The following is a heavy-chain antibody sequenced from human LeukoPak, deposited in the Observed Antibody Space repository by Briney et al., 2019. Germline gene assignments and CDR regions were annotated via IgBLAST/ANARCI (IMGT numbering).Heavy chain of an antibody. D-gene: IGHD3-3*01. V-gene: IGHV2-5*01. Sequence: SGPTLVKPTQTLTLTCTFSGFSLSTGGVGVGWIRQPPGKALEWLALIYWNDDKRYSPSLKSRLTITKDTSKNQVVLTMTNMDPVDTATYYCAHSPYDFWSGYPYYFDYWGQGTLVTVSS. CDR3: AHSPYDFWSGYPYYFDY. CDR2: IYWNDDK. CDR1: GFSLSTGGVG. J-gene: IGHJ4*02.